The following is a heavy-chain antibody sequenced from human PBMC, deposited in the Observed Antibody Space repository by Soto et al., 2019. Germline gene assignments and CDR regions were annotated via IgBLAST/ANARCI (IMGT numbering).Heavy chain of an antibody. CDR1: VGSISSGDYY. CDR3: ARGRVLLP. V-gene: IGHV4-30-4*01. CDR2: IYSSWSS. Sequence: PSETLPLTCTVSVGSISSGDYYFSWIRQPPGKGLEWIGYIYSSWSSYYNPSLKSRVTISVDTSKHQFSLKLSSVTAADTAVYYCARGRVLLPWGEGTLVTVSS. D-gene: IGHD1-26*01. J-gene: IGHJ5*02.